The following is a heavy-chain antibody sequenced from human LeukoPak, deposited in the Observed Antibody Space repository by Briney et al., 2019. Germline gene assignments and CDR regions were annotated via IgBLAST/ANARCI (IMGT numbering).Heavy chain of an antibody. V-gene: IGHV4-39*01. J-gene: IGHJ6*03. CDR1: GDFVNSNTYY. CDR3: ARQGSFYYYYYMDV. CDR2: VYYSGTT. D-gene: IGHD3-10*01. Sequence: SETLSLTCSVSGDFVNSNTYYWGRIRQSRGRGLEWIGNVYYSGTTYYNPSLESRVTISADTSRNQFPLRLNSVAVADTAIYYCARQGSFYYYYYMDVWGKGTTVTVSS.